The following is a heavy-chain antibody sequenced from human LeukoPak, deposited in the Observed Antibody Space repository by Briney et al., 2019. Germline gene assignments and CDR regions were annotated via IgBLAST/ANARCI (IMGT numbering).Heavy chain of an antibody. CDR1: GFTFSSYS. Sequence: GGSLRLSCAASGFTFSSYSMNWVRQAPGKGLEWVSSISSSSSYIYYADSVKGRFTISRDNAKNSLYLQMNRLRAEDTAVYYCARDGYNSIPDYWGQGTLVTVSS. CDR2: ISSSSSYI. D-gene: IGHD5-24*01. CDR3: ARDGYNSIPDY. J-gene: IGHJ4*02. V-gene: IGHV3-21*01.